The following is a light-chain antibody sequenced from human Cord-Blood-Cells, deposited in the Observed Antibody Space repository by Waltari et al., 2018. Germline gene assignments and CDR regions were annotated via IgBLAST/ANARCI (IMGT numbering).Light chain of an antibody. V-gene: IGKV1-8*01. CDR1: QGISNY. J-gene: IGKJ2*01. CDR2: AAS. CDR3: QQYYSYPYT. Sequence: AIGLTKPPSPFPASQGDRVTFICRASQGISNYLAWDQQKPGKAPKPLIYAASTLQSGVPSRFSGSGSGTDFTLTISCLQSEDFATYYCQQYYSYPYTFGQGTKLEIK.